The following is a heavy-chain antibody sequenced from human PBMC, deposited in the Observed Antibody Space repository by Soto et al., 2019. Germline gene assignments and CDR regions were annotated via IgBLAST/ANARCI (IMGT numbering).Heavy chain of an antibody. J-gene: IGHJ4*02. CDR3: AKRRGAGGHFDY. D-gene: IGHD2-15*01. CDR2: VSNGGST. Sequence: DVPLLESGGGLVQPEGSLRLSCAASGFTFSSYAMGWVRQGPGKGLEWVAVVSNGGSTHYADSVRGRFTISRDNSKNTLSLQMNSLTAEDTAVYFCAKRRGAGGHFDYWGQGALVTVSS. CDR1: GFTFSSYA. V-gene: IGHV3-23*01.